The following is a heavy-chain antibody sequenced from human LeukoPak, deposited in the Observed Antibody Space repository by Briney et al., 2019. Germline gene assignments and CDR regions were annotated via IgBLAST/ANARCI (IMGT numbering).Heavy chain of an antibody. V-gene: IGHV3-30*02. CDR1: GFTFSSYG. D-gene: IGHD3-16*02. CDR2: IRYDGSNK. Sequence: GGSLRLSCAASGFTFSSYGIHWARQAPGKGLEWVAFIRYDGSNKYYADSVKGRFTISRDNSKNTLYLQMNSLRTEDTAVYYCAKAAGVKTFGEVIVSTHRPNIDYWGQGTLVIVSS. J-gene: IGHJ4*02. CDR3: AKAAGVKTFGEVIVSTHRPNIDY.